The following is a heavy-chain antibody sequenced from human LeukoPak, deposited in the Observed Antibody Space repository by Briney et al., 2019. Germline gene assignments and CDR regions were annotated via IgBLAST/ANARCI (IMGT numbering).Heavy chain of an antibody. J-gene: IGHJ4*02. CDR3: ANEVRPNDY. V-gene: IGHV3-23*01. CDR1: GFTFNSHA. Sequence: GGSLRLSCAVSGFTFNSHAMCWVRQAPGKGLEWVSSIDISGGSTYYADSVKGRFTISRDNSKNALYLQMNSLRGEDTALYFCANEVRPNDYWGQGTLVTVSS. D-gene: IGHD4/OR15-4a*01. CDR2: IDISGGST.